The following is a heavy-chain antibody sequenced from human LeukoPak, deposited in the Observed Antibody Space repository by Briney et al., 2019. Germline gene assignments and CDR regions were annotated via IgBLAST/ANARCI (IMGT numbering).Heavy chain of an antibody. CDR2: ISYDASSK. CDR3: AKDLSSILVAGAFDI. CDR1: GFTFSNYG. Sequence: PGRSLRLSCAASGFTFSNYGMHWVRQAPGKGLEWVAVISYDASSKYYADSVKGRFTISRDNSKNTQYLQINSLRAEDTAMYYCAKDLSSILVAGAFDIWGQGTMVTVSS. V-gene: IGHV3-30*18. D-gene: IGHD2-21*01. J-gene: IGHJ3*02.